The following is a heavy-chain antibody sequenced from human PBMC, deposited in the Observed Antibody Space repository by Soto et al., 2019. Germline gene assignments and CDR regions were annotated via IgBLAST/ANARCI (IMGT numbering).Heavy chain of an antibody. D-gene: IGHD2-2*01. CDR1: GFTLSDYY. J-gene: IGHJ6*03. CDR2: ISGSGGST. CDR3: AKDGVYCSSTSCYRYYYYYMDV. V-gene: IGHV3-23*01. Sequence: PGGSLRLSCAASGFTLSDYYMTWIRQVPGKGLERVAYISGSGGSTYYADSVKGRFTISRDNSKNTLYLQMNRLRAEDTAVYYCAKDGVYCSSTSCYRYYYYYMDVWGKGTTVTVSS.